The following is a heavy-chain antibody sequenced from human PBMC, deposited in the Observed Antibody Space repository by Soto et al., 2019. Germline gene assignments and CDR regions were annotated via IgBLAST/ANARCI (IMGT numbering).Heavy chain of an antibody. J-gene: IGHJ6*02. CDR1: GYTFTSYG. CDR2: ISAYNGNT. CDR3: ARGKRIAAAGSSRDYYYYGMDV. V-gene: IGHV1-18*01. D-gene: IGHD6-13*01. Sequence: QVPLVQSGAEVKKPGASVKVSRKASGYTFTSYGISWVRQAPGQGLEWMGWISAYNGNTNYAQKLQGRVTMTTDTSTSTAYMELRSLRSDDTAVYYCARGKRIAAAGSSRDYYYYGMDVWGQGTTVTVSS.